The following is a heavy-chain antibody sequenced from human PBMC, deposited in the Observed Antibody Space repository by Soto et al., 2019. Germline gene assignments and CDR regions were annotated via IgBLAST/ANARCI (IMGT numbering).Heavy chain of an antibody. D-gene: IGHD3-16*02. Sequence: EVQLVESGGGLVEPGGSLKLSCTASGFSLSNAWMRWVRQAPGRGLEWVARILTETDGGTTDYAAPVRGRFTISRDDSTNTLHLQMSSLKTEDTAVYYCTTYDFIWGSDRYRWPYWGQGTLVTVSS. CDR3: TTYDFIWGSDRYRWPY. V-gene: IGHV3-15*01. CDR2: ILTETDGGTT. J-gene: IGHJ4*02. CDR1: GFSLSNAW.